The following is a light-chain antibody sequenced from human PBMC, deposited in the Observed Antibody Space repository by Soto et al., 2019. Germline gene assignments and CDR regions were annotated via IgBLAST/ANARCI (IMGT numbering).Light chain of an antibody. CDR3: SSYAGSNNLL. CDR1: SSDVGGYNY. CDR2: EVS. J-gene: IGLJ2*01. V-gene: IGLV2-8*01. Sequence: QSVLTQPPSASGSPGQSVTISCTGTSSDVGGYNYVSWYQQHPGKAPKLMIYEVSKRPSGVPDRFSGSKSGNTASLTVSGLKAEDEAAYYCSSYAGSNNLLFGGGTKLTVL.